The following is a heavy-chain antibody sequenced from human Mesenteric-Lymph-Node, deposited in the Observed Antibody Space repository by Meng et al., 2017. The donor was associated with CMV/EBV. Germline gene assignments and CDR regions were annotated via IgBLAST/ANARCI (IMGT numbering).Heavy chain of an antibody. CDR3: ASSLGYSSSVGY. V-gene: IGHV1-8*01. CDR1: GYTFTSYD. J-gene: IGHJ4*02. Sequence: ASVKVSCKASGYTFTSYDINWVRQATGQGLEWMGWMNPNSGNTGYAQKFQGRVTMTRNTSISTAYMELSSLRSDDTAVYYCASSLGYSSSVGYWGQGTLVTVSS. CDR2: MNPNSGNT. D-gene: IGHD6-13*01.